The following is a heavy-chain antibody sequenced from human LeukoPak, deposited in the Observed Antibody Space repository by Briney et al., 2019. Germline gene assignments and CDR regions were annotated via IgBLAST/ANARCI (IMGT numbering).Heavy chain of an antibody. CDR1: GGSISSYY. J-gene: IGHJ4*02. D-gene: IGHD1-26*01. V-gene: IGHV4-59*08. CDR3: ARGSGNYWQVSFDY. CDR2: IYDRGST. Sequence: SETLSLTCTVSGGSISSYYWSWIRQPPGKGLEWIGNIYDRGSTKYNPSLKSRVTISVDTSKNQFSLKLTSVTAADTAVYYCARGSGNYWQVSFDYWGQGTLVTVSS.